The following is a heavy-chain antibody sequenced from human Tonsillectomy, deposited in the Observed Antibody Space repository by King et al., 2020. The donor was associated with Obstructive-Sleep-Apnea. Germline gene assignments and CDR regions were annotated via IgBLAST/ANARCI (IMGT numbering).Heavy chain of an antibody. J-gene: IGHJ4*02. Sequence: VQLVESGGGVVQPGGSLRLSCAASGFTFCSFGMHWGRQPSGKGLEWVAFLRSDGSDDYCAYSVNGRFSISRENSKNMLYLQMNSLRVEDTAVYYCAKDGIPYYYGNGYDFEYWGQGTLVTVSS. CDR3: AKDGIPYYYGNGYDFEY. CDR1: GFTFCSFG. CDR2: LRSDGSDD. D-gene: IGHD3-10*01. V-gene: IGHV3-30*02.